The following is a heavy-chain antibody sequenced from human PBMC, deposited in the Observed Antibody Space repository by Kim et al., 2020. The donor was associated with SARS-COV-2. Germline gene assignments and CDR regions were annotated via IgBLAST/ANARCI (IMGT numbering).Heavy chain of an antibody. Sequence: SVKVSCKASGGTFSSYAISLVRQAPGQGLEWMGGIIPIFGTANYAQKFQGRVTITADESTSTAYMELSSLRSEDTAVYYCAREAESGSYYEYWGQGTLVTVSS. J-gene: IGHJ4*02. CDR2: IIPIFGTA. V-gene: IGHV1-69*13. CDR1: GGTFSSYA. CDR3: AREAESGSYYEY. D-gene: IGHD1-26*01.